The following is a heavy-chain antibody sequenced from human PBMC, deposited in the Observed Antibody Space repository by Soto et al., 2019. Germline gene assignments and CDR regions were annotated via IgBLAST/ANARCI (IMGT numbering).Heavy chain of an antibody. CDR2: IYWDDDK. D-gene: IGHD3-10*01. J-gene: IGHJ2*01. CDR1: GFSLSTSGVG. V-gene: IGHV2-5*02. CDR3: AHMKRIPMVRGVTAMALYFAL. Sequence: QITLKESGPTLVKPTQTLTLTCTFSGFSLSTSGVGVGWIRQPPGKALEWLALIYWDDDKRYSPSLKSRLTLTKYTSKTQVVLTMTNIDPVDPATYYCAHMKRIPMVRGVTAMALYFALWGRGTLVTVSS.